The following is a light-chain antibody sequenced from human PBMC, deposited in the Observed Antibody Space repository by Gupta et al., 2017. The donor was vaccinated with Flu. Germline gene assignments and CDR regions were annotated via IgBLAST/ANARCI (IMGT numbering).Light chain of an antibody. CDR3: QQSYITYA. J-gene: IGKJ2*01. CDR2: AAS. Sequence: VGDRVTITCRASQSISNYLNWYQQKPGRAPKLLIYAASNLQSGVPSRFSGSGSGTDFTLTISSLQPEDFATYYCQQSYITYAFGQGTKLEIK. CDR1: QSISNY. V-gene: IGKV1-39*01.